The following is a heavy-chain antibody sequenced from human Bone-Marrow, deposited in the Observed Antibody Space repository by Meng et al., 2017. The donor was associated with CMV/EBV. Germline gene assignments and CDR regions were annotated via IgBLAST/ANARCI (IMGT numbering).Heavy chain of an antibody. CDR2: ISAYNGNT. CDR1: GYTFTSYG. J-gene: IGHJ3*02. V-gene: IGHV1-18*01. Sequence: ASVKVSCKASGYTFTSYGISWVRQAPGQGLEWMGWISAYNGNTNYAQKLQGRVTMTTDTSTSTAYMELRSLRSDDTAVYYCARDTVGATLLRLGAFDIWGQGPMVTVSS. D-gene: IGHD1-26*01. CDR3: ARDTVGATLLRLGAFDI.